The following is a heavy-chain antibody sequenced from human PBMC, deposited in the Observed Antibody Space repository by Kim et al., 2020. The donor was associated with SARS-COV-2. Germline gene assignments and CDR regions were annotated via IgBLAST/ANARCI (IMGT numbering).Heavy chain of an antibody. CDR3: ARDSNWNDEEGALDI. D-gene: IGHD1-1*01. Sequence: SVKVSCNASGGTFGNSGINWVRQAPGHWPEWMGRTVPIIGTTTYAQKFMDRVTIYADKATGTGYMDLSSLRSDDTAVYYCARDSNWNDEEGALDIW. J-gene: IGHJ3*02. V-gene: IGHV1-69*04. CDR1: GGTFGNSG. CDR2: TVPIIGTT.